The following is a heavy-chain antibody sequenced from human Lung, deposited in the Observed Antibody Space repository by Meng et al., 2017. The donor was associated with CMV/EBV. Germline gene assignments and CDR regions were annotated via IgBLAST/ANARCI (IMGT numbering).Heavy chain of an antibody. CDR3: ARAGHFFDYGDF. V-gene: IGHV4-59*01. Sequence: QVQLQESGPGLVKPSETLSGTCTVSGGYIHNYYWGWIRQPPGKGLEWIGQIYSNGNTNYNPSLGSRVAISVDTSKSQFSLHLRSVTTENTAVYFCARAGHFFDYGDFWGPGILVTVSS. CDR1: GGYIHNYY. J-gene: IGHJ4*02. CDR2: IYSNGNT. D-gene: IGHD3-16*01.